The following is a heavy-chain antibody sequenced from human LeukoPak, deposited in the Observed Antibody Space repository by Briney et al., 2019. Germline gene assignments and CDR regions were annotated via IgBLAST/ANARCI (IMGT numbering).Heavy chain of an antibody. CDR2: LRYDGTNK. Sequence: GGSLRPSCAASGFTFSTYGMHWVRQAPGKGLEWVALLRYDGTNKYYADSVKGRFTISRDNSKNTLYLQMNSLRAEDTAVYYCAKGAHYFGSGSFRRGHYFDSWGQGTLVTVSS. CDR3: AKGAHYFGSGSFRRGHYFDS. J-gene: IGHJ4*02. D-gene: IGHD3-10*01. CDR1: GFTFSTYG. V-gene: IGHV3-30*02.